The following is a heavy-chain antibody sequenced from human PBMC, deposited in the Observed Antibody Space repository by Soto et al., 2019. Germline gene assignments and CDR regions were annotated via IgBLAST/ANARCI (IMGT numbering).Heavy chain of an antibody. CDR3: ARFRDCTGSTCDPSFGFDL. Sequence: QVQLVQSGPEVKKPGASVKVSYRASGYTFSTHGLSWVRQAPGQGLEWMGWITPYNGNTNYEQKLRGRLTMTTDTSTNTGYMEVRSLRSDDTAVYYCARFRDCTGSTCDPSFGFDLWGPGTVVTVSS. CDR2: ITPYNGNT. CDR1: GYTFSTHG. J-gene: IGHJ3*01. V-gene: IGHV1-18*01. D-gene: IGHD2-8*02.